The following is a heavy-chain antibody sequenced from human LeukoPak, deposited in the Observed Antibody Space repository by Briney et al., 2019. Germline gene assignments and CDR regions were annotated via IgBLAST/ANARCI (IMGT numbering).Heavy chain of an antibody. CDR2: IIPILGIT. Sequence: ASVKVSCKASGGTFSSYTISWVRQAPGQGLEWMGRIIPILGITNYAQKFQGRVTITADKSTSTAYMELSSLRSEDTAVYYCARDLPTSSPRAENYWGQGTLVTVSS. V-gene: IGHV1-69*04. D-gene: IGHD6-6*01. J-gene: IGHJ4*02. CDR3: ARDLPTSSPRAENY. CDR1: GGTFSSYT.